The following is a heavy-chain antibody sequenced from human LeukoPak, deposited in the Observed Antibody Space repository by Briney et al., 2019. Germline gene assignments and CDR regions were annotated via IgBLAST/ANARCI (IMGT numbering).Heavy chain of an antibody. CDR2: ISSNGGST. D-gene: IGHD3-22*01. J-gene: IGHJ4*02. Sequence: GGSLRLSCAASGFTFSSYAMHWVRQAPGKGLEYVSAISSNGGSTYYANSVKGRFTISRDNSKNTLYLQMGSLRAEDMAVYYCASLIVVVIRGYFDYWGQGTLVTVSS. CDR1: GFTFSSYA. CDR3: ASLIVVVIRGYFDY. V-gene: IGHV3-64*01.